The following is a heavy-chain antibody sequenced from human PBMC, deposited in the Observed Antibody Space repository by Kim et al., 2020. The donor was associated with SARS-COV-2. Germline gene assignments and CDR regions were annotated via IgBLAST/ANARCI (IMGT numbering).Heavy chain of an antibody. CDR3: ARGENYYGSGSYHNYGMDV. J-gene: IGHJ6*02. Sequence: ASVKVSCKASGYTFTSYYMHWVRQAPGQGLEWMGIINPSGGSTSYAQKFQGRVTMTRDTSTSTVYMELSSLRSEDTAVYYCARGENYYGSGSYHNYGMDVWGQGTTVTVSS. CDR1: GYTFTSYY. V-gene: IGHV1-46*01. D-gene: IGHD3-10*01. CDR2: INPSGGST.